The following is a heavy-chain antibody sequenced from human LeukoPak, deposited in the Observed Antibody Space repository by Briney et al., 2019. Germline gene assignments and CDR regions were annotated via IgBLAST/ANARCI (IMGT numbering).Heavy chain of an antibody. Sequence: PGGSLRLSCAASGFTFSSYAMHWVRQAPGKGLEYVSAISSNGGSTYYANSVKGRFTISRDNSKNTLYLQMGSLRAEDMAVYYCARWGSSGCFDYWGQGTLVTVSS. CDR1: GFTFSSYA. V-gene: IGHV3-64*01. D-gene: IGHD6-19*01. J-gene: IGHJ4*02. CDR3: ARWGSSGCFDY. CDR2: ISSNGGST.